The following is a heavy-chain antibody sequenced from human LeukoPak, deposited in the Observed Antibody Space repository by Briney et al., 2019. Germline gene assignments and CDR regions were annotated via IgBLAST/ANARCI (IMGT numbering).Heavy chain of an antibody. J-gene: IGHJ4*02. CDR2: ISGSGGST. V-gene: IGHV3-23*01. D-gene: IGHD4-11*01. Sequence: PGGSLRLSCAASGFTFSTYAMTWFRQAPGKGLEWVSSISGSGGSTYYADSVKGRFTISRDNSKNTLYLQMNSLRAEDTAVYYCARDYSNYRYWGQGTLVTVSS. CDR3: ARDYSNYRY. CDR1: GFTFSTYA.